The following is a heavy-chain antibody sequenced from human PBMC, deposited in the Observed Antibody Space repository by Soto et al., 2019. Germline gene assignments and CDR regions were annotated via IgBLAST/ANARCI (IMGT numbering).Heavy chain of an antibody. J-gene: IGHJ4*02. Sequence: QVQLVQSGAEVKKPGASVKLSCKASGYSFTTFGIHWVRQAPGQRPEWMGWTNAGNGNTRSSQRFQGRITITRDTSANTVYMELRDVKSEDTSVYYCAGSSVLPYCSRTSCYSVDYWGQGPLVTVSS. V-gene: IGHV1-3*01. CDR3: AGSSVLPYCSRTSCYSVDY. CDR2: TNAGNGNT. D-gene: IGHD2-2*01. CDR1: GYSFTTFG.